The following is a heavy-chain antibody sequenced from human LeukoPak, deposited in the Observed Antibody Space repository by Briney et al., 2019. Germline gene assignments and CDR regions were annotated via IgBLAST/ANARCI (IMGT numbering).Heavy chain of an antibody. CDR2: ISGSGGST. J-gene: IGHJ4*02. V-gene: IGHV3-23*01. CDR1: GFTFSSYG. CDR3: AKLPYCGGDCSPYYYFDY. Sequence: GRSLGLSCAASGFTFSSYGMHWVRQAPGKGLEWVSAISGSGGSTYYADSVKGRFTISRDNSKNTLYLQMNSLRAEDTAVYYCAKLPYCGGDCSPYYYFDYWGQGTLVTVSS. D-gene: IGHD2-21*01.